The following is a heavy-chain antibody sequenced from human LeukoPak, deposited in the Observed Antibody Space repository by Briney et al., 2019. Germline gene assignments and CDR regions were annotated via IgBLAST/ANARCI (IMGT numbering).Heavy chain of an antibody. Sequence: PSETLSLTCTVSGGSISSYYWSWIRQPPGKGLEWIGYIYYTGSTNYNPSLKSRVTISVDTSKNQFSLKLSSVTAADTAVYYCTRGARGYDFDYWGQGTLVTVSS. J-gene: IGHJ4*02. CDR1: GGSISSYY. D-gene: IGHD5-12*01. CDR3: TRGARGYDFDY. CDR2: IYYTGST. V-gene: IGHV4-59*12.